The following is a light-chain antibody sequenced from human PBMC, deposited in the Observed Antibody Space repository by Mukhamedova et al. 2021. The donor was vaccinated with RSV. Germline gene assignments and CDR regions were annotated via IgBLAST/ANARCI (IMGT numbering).Light chain of an antibody. CDR3: QQYNSWLA. V-gene: IGKV3-15*01. J-gene: IGKJ4*01. CDR2: GAS. Sequence: LSCRANQSVSSYLAWYQQKPGQAPRLLIYGASTRATGIPARFSGSGSGTEFTLTISTMQSEDFAVYYCQQYNSWLAFGGGTKVEI. CDR1: QSVSSY.